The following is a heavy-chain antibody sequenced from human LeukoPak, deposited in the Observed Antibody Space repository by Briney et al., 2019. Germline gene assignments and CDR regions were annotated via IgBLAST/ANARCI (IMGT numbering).Heavy chain of an antibody. CDR1: GYTFTGYY. CDR3: ARVRTRSSGWYGY. Sequence: GASVKDSCKASGYTFTGYYMHWVRQAPGQGLEWMGWINPNSGGTNYAQRFQGRVTMTRDTSISTAYMELSRLRSDDTAVYYCARVRTRSSGWYGYWGQGTLVTVSS. CDR2: INPNSGGT. V-gene: IGHV1-2*02. D-gene: IGHD6-19*01. J-gene: IGHJ4*02.